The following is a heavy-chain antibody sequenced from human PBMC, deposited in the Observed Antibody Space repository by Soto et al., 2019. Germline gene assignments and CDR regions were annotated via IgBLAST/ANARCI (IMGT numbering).Heavy chain of an antibody. CDR3: AKDRVSSAYHYYSYDMDV. CDR1: GFTFSSYA. V-gene: IGHV3-23*01. D-gene: IGHD6-6*01. CDR2: ISGGANSA. J-gene: IGHJ6*02. Sequence: EVQLLESGGGLVQPGGSLRLSCAASGFTFSSYAMSWVRQAPGKGLEWVSAISGGANSAYYADSVKGRFTISRDNSKNTLYLQVSSLRAEDTAVYYCAKDRVSSAYHYYSYDMDVWGQGTTVTVSS.